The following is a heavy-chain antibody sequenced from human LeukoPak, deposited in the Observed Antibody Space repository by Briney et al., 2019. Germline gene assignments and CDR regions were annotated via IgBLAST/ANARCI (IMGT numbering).Heavy chain of an antibody. CDR1: GFTVSSNY. J-gene: IGHJ6*03. Sequence: GGSLRLSCAVSGFTVSSNYMNWVRQAPGKGLEWVSVIHAGGTTFYADSVKGRFTISRDNSKNTLYLQMNSLRADDTAVYYCARVFDSGSQAYFYYMDVWGKGTTVTIFS. D-gene: IGHD3-10*01. CDR2: IHAGGTT. CDR3: ARVFDSGSQAYFYYMDV. V-gene: IGHV3-53*01.